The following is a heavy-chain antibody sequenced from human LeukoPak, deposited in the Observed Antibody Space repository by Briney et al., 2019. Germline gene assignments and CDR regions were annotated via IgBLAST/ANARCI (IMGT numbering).Heavy chain of an antibody. CDR1: GGTFSSYA. D-gene: IGHD4-17*01. Sequence: SVKVSCKASGGTFSSYAISWLRQAPGQGLEWMGRIIPIFGTANYAKKFQSRVTITTHESTSTAYMELSTLRSEDTAVYYCARVEVRYGHFDYWGQGTLVTVSS. V-gene: IGHV1-69*05. CDR3: ARVEVRYGHFDY. J-gene: IGHJ4*02. CDR2: IIPIFGTA.